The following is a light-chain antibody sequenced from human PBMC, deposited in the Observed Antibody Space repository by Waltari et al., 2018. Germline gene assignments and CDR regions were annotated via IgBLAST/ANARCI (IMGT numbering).Light chain of an antibody. CDR3: CSYAGRYTFDVV. CDR2: DFT. CDR1: SSDVGDYNY. J-gene: IGLJ2*01. Sequence: QSALTQPRSVSGSPGQSVTISCTGTSSDVGDYNYVSWYQQHTDKAPKLMIYDFTKRPAGVPDRFSGSKSGNTASLTISGLQAEDEADYYCCSYAGRYTFDVVFGGGTKLTVL. V-gene: IGLV2-11*01.